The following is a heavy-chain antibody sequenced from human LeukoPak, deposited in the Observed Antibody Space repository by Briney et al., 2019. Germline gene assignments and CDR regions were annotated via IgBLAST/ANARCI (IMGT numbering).Heavy chain of an antibody. CDR2: IYYSGST. V-gene: IGHV4-31*03. J-gene: IGHJ2*01. CDR1: GGSISSGGYS. CDR3: ARGDAGYYDSSGYWYFDL. D-gene: IGHD3-22*01. Sequence: SQTLSLTCTVSGGSISSGGYSWSWLRQHPGKGLEWIVYIYYSGSTYYNPSLKSRVTISVDTSKNQFTMKVSSVTAADTAVYCCARGDAGYYDSSGYWYFDLWGRGNLVTVSS.